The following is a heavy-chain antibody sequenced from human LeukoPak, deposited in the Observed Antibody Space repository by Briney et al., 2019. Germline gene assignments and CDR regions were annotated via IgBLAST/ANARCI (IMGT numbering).Heavy chain of an antibody. V-gene: IGHV1-18*01. Sequence: VASVKVSCKASGYTFTSYGISWVRQAPGQGLEWMGWISAYNGNTNCAQKLQGRVTMTTDTSTSTAYMELRSLRSDDTAVYYCARLIAARPAYYYYYMDVWGQGTTVTVSS. CDR3: ARLIAARPAYYYYYMDV. J-gene: IGHJ6*03. CDR2: ISAYNGNT. CDR1: GYTFTSYG. D-gene: IGHD6-6*01.